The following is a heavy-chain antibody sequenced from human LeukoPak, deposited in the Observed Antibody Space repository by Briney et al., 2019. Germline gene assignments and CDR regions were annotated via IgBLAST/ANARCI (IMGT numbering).Heavy chain of an antibody. CDR2: ISGSGGSK. D-gene: IGHD5-12*01. CDR3: ANGDNIVPTIVDY. V-gene: IGHV3-23*01. Sequence: GGSLRLSCAASRFTFSSYAMNWVRQAPGKGLEWVSGISGSGGSKYYADSVKGRFTISRDNSKNTLYLQMNSLRAEDTAVYYCANGDNIVPTIVDYWGQGTLVTVSS. J-gene: IGHJ4*02. CDR1: RFTFSSYA.